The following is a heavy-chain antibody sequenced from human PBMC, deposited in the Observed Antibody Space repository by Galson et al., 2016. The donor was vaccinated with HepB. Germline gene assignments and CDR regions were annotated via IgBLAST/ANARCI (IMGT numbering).Heavy chain of an antibody. J-gene: IGHJ4*02. CDR3: VKAHCAGWPDLES. D-gene: IGHD6-19*01. CDR1: GFIFHAYS. CDR2: DSWAEYGT. Sequence: SLRLSCAASGFIFHAYSMHWVRQAPGKGLEWVSVDSWAEYGTFYADSVKGRFTSSRDNSKNSVYLQMNSLRTEDTALYYCVKAHCAGWPDLESCGQGTLVIVSS. V-gene: IGHV3-43*01.